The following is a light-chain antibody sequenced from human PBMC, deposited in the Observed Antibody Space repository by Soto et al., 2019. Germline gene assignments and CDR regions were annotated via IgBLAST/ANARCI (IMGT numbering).Light chain of an antibody. Sequence: ELMLTQSPATQSVSTGERATLSCRARQSISRHLAWYQQKPGHAPRLLIYGASNRATGIPDRFSGSGSGTDFTLTISRREPEDFAVYYCQQYGSSGTFGQGTKVDTK. J-gene: IGKJ1*01. CDR2: GAS. CDR1: QSISRH. V-gene: IGKV3-20*01. CDR3: QQYGSSGT.